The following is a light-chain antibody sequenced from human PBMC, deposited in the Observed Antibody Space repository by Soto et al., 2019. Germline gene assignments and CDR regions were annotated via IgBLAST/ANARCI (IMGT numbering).Light chain of an antibody. CDR2: AAS. CDR3: QQFSSYPRT. Sequence: DIQLTQSPSFLSASVGDRVTITCRASQGIGSYLAWYQQKPGKAPKLLIYAASTLQSGVPSRFSGSGSGTEFTLTISSLQPEDFANYYCQQFSSYPRTFGGGTKVEIK. CDR1: QGIGSY. V-gene: IGKV1-9*01. J-gene: IGKJ4*01.